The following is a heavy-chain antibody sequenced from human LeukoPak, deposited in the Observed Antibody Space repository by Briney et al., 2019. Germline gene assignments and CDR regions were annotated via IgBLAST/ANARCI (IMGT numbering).Heavy chain of an antibody. Sequence: PSGTLSLTCTVSGGSISSYYWSWIRQPPGKGLEWIGYIYYSGSTNYNLSLKSRVTMSVDTSKNQFSLKLSSVTAADTAVYYCARDRGTWNDDGFDYWGQGTLVTVSS. J-gene: IGHJ4*02. CDR1: GGSISSYY. V-gene: IGHV4-59*12. CDR3: ARDRGTWNDDGFDY. CDR2: IYYSGST. D-gene: IGHD1-1*01.